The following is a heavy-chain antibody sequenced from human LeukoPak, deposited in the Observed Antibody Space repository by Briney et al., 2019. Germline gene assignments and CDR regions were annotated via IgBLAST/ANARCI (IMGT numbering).Heavy chain of an antibody. J-gene: IGHJ6*02. D-gene: IGHD5-12*01. V-gene: IGHV1-18*01. CDR1: GYTFTSYG. CDR3: ARDRGNGGYGRSKFYYYYGMDV. CDR2: ISAYNGNT. Sequence: ASVKVSCKASGYTFTSYGISWVRQAPGQGLEWMGWISAYNGNTNYAQKLQGRVTMTTDTSTSTAYMELRSLRSDDTAVYYCARDRGNGGYGRSKFYYYYGMDVWGQGTTVTVSS.